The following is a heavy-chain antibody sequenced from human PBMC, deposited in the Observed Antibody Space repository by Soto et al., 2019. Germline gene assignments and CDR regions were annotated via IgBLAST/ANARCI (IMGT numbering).Heavy chain of an antibody. CDR3: AKDPKDCSTTTCGNLPLYNWFDP. J-gene: IGHJ5*02. CDR2: MSYDGSHE. CDR1: GFSFSNYG. Sequence: PGGSLRLSCAASGFSFSNYGIHWVRQAPGKGLEWVAVMSYDGSHEYYADSVKGRFSISRDNSKSTLYLQMNSLRAEDTAVYYCAKDPKDCSTTTCGNLPLYNWFDPWGQGTLVTVSS. D-gene: IGHD2-2*01. V-gene: IGHV3-30*18.